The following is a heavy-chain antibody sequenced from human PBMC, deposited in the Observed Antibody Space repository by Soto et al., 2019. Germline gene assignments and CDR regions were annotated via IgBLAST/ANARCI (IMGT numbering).Heavy chain of an antibody. Sequence: QLHLVQSGAEVKKAGSSVKVSCKASGGTVSSYAXTWVRQAPXKXLEWMGVFIPIFVSAHYAPKFQGRITITADESTSTAYMELSGLTSEDTAIYYCARDVSSDTTGFRGYDLWGQGTQVTVSS. J-gene: IGHJ4*02. CDR2: FIPIFVSA. V-gene: IGHV1-69*01. D-gene: IGHD3-10*01. CDR3: ARDVSSDTTGFRGYDL. CDR1: GGTVSSYA.